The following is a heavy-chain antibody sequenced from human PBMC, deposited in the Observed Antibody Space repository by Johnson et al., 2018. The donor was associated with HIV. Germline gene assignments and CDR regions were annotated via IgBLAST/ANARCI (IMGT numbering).Heavy chain of an antibody. J-gene: IGHJ3*02. V-gene: IGHV3-30*04. Sequence: QVQLVESGGGVVQPGRSLRLSCAASGFTFSSHAMHWVRQAPGKGLEWVAVISYDGSNKYYADSVKGRFTVSRDNAKNTLYLQMNSLRAEDTAVYYCARECQYYYDTSGCTYDAFDIWGQGTMVTVSS. CDR2: ISYDGSNK. CDR3: ARECQYYYDTSGCTYDAFDI. CDR1: GFTFSSHA. D-gene: IGHD3-22*01.